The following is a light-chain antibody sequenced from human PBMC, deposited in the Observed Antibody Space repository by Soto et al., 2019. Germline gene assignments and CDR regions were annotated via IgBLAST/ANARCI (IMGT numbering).Light chain of an antibody. J-gene: IGLJ1*01. V-gene: IGLV2-14*01. CDR2: DVS. Sequence: QSALTQPASVSGSPGQSITISCTGTSNDVGGYNYVSWYQQHPGRAPKLMIYDVSNRPSGVSNRFSGSKSGNTASLTISGLQAEDEADYYCSSYTSSSTLYYVFGTGTKLTVL. CDR1: SNDVGGYNY. CDR3: SSYTSSSTLYYV.